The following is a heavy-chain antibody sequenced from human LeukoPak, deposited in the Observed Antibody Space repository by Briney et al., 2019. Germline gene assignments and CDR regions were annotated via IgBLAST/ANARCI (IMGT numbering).Heavy chain of an antibody. CDR2: INQSGST. CDR3: ARALGTGWSQKE. D-gene: IGHD6-19*01. Sequence: SETLSLTCDVYGGSFSGYYWSWIRQPPGKGLEWIGEINQSGSTNYNPSLKSRVTISVDTSKNQFSLKLSSVTAADTAVYYCARALGTGWSQKEWGQGTLVTVSS. V-gene: IGHV4-34*01. CDR1: GGSFSGYY. J-gene: IGHJ4*02.